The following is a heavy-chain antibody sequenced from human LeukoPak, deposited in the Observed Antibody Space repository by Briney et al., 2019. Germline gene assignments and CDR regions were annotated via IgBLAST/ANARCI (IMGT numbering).Heavy chain of an antibody. D-gene: IGHD2-15*01. CDR1: GFTFDEYA. J-gene: IGHJ4*02. CDR2: SSWNTGNM. V-gene: IGHV3-9*01. CDR3: AKDGQSCSGGSCYTFLDN. Sequence: GRSLRLSCAASGFTFDEYAIRWVRQAPGKGLEWVSWSSWNTGNMVYWASVKGRFTISRDNAKNSLYLQMNSLRAEDTALYYCAKDGQSCSGGSCYTFLDNWGQGTLVTVSS.